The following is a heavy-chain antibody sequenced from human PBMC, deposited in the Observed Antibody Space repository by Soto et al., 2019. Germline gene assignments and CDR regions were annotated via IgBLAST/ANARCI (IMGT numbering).Heavy chain of an antibody. CDR1: GYSFTGYY. J-gene: IGHJ4*02. Sequence: HEHLVQSGAEVKRPGASLKVSCKASGYSFTGYYIHWVRQAPGQGLEWMGWINPDRGATNYAQNFQGRVTLTSDTSISTASMDLTSLTSDDTAVYYCARGDYGTGGYPFPSFDYWGQGTLVIVSS. CDR2: INPDRGAT. D-gene: IGHD2-8*02. V-gene: IGHV1-2*02. CDR3: ARGDYGTGGYPFPSFDY.